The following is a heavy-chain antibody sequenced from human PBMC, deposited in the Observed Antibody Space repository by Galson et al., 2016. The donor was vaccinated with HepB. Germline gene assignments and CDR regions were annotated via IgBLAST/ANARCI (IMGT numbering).Heavy chain of an antibody. V-gene: IGHV3-23*01. D-gene: IGHD5-12*01. J-gene: IGHJ6*02. CDR1: GFSFSNYA. Sequence: SLRLSCAASGFSFSNYAMTWVRQGPGKGLEWVAGISGSGSDTYYADSVKGRFTISRDYSKNTLYLQMNSLRVEDTAVYFCARDPFSGYDPQLSDYGTDVWGQGTTVTVSS. CDR3: ARDPFSGYDPQLSDYGTDV. CDR2: ISGSGSDT.